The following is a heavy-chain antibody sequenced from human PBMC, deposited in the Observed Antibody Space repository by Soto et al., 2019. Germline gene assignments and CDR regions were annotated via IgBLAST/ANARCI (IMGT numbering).Heavy chain of an antibody. D-gene: IGHD3-10*02. CDR1: GYTFTSYY. CDR2: INPSGGST. J-gene: IGHJ6*02. CDR3: AGACSGDTHYYYYYGMDV. V-gene: IGHV1-46*01. Sequence: ASVKVSCKASGYTFTSYYMHWVRQAPGQGLEWMGIINPSGGSTSYAQKFQGRVTMTRDTSTSTVYMELSSLRSEDTAVYYCAGACSGDTHYYYYYGMDVWGQGTTVTVSS.